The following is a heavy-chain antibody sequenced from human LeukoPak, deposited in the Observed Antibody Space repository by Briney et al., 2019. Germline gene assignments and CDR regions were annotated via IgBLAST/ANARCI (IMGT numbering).Heavy chain of an antibody. V-gene: IGHV7-4-1*02. D-gene: IGHD6-19*01. CDR2: INTNTGNP. CDR1: GYTFTSYA. Sequence: ASVKVSCKASGYTFTSYAMNWVRQAPGQGLEWMGWINTNTGNPTYARGFTGRFVFSLDTSVSTAYLQISSLKAEDTAVYYCARVAYSSGWYFYYYGMDVWGQGTTVTVSS. CDR3: ARVAYSSGWYFYYYGMDV. J-gene: IGHJ6*02.